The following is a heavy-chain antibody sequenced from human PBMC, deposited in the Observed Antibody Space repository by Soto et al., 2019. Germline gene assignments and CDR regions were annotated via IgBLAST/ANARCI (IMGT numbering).Heavy chain of an antibody. J-gene: IGHJ4*02. CDR1: GYSISSGYY. D-gene: IGHD6-19*01. CDR3: AGERRYSSGLFDY. Sequence: SETLSLTCAVSGYSISSGYYWGWIRQPPGKGLEWIGSIYHSGSTYYNPSLKSRVTISVDTSKNQFSLKLSSVTAADTAVYYCAGERRYSSGLFDYWGQGTLVTVSS. V-gene: IGHV4-38-2*02. CDR2: IYHSGST.